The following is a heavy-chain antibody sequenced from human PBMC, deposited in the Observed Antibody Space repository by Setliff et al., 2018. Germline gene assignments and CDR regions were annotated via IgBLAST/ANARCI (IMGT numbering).Heavy chain of an antibody. CDR2: ISSSSSTI. V-gene: IGHV3-48*01. CDR1: GFSFSNYG. J-gene: IGHJ4*02. Sequence: GGSLRLSCVVSGFSFSNYGMTWVRQAPGKGLEWISYISSSSSTIYYADSVKGRFTLSRDNAKNSLYLQMNSLRAEDTAVYYCARIAGTVANWGQGTLVTVSS. D-gene: IGHD1-20*01. CDR3: ARIAGTVAN.